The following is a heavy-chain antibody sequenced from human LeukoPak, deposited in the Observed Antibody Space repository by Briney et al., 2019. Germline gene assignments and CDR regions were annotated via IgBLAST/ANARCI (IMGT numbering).Heavy chain of an antibody. CDR2: IHSSGST. CDR1: GRSITSYY. Sequence: SETLSLTCTVSGRSITSYYWSWIRQPPGKGLEWIGYIHSSGSTNYNPSLKSRLTILVDPSKNQFSLRLSSVTAADTAIYYCARFTYDDHGKNHYLDYWGRGNLVTVSS. CDR3: ARFTYDDHGKNHYLDY. J-gene: IGHJ4*02. V-gene: IGHV4-59*08. D-gene: IGHD4-17*01.